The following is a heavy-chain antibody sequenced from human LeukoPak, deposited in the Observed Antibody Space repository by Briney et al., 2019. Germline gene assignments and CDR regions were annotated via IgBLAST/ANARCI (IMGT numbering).Heavy chain of an antibody. CDR2: FHYSGST. D-gene: IGHD2-15*01. J-gene: IGHJ5*02. CDR3: ARRYCRNNNCRFDP. CDR1: GDFISSDY. V-gene: IGHV4-59*01. Sequence: SETLSLTCSVSGDFISSDYCSWFRLPPGKGLEWIGYFHYSGSTYYNPSLKSGVTISVDTSKNQFSLNLRSVTAADTAVYYCARRYCRNNNCRFDPWGQGTLVTVSS.